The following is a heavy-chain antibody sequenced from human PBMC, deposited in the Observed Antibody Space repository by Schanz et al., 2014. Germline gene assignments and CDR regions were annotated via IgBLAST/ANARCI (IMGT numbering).Heavy chain of an antibody. CDR1: GFTFSNHA. D-gene: IGHD6-13*01. CDR2: IGGSGDST. CDR3: AKPFRSSWYPDAFDI. Sequence: EVHLLESGGGLVQPGGSLRLSCAASGFTFSNHALSWVRQAPGKGLEWVSGIGGSGDSTHYADSVKGRFIISRDSSKNTLYLQMSSLRADDSAVYYCAKPFRSSWYPDAFDIWGQGTMVTVSS. V-gene: IGHV3-23*01. J-gene: IGHJ3*02.